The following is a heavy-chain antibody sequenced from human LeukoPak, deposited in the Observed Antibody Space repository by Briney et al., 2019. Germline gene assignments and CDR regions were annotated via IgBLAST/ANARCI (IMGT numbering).Heavy chain of an antibody. CDR2: ISSSGTTI. J-gene: IGHJ4*02. CDR3: ARDWMEGASFEIQGPVDY. CDR1: GFTFRTSG. Sequence: GGSLRLSCAASGFTFRTSGMNWVRQAPGKGLEWVSYISSSGTTISYAQSVKGRFTITRDNAQNSLTLHMNTLRADDTAVYYCARDWMEGASFEIQGPVDYWGQGTLVTVSS. D-gene: IGHD1-26*01. V-gene: IGHV3-48*01.